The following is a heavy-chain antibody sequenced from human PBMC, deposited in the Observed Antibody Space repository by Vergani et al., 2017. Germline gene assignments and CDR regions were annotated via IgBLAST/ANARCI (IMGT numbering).Heavy chain of an antibody. CDR1: GYTFSNSY. D-gene: IGHD3-9*01. CDR2: INPSGGHT. Sequence: QVQVVQSGAEVKKSGASVKVSCKTSGYTFSNSYMHWVRQAPGQGLEWMGIINPSGGHTNYAQKFQGIVTMTRDTSTSTVYMELSSLRSEDTAIYYCARGDYGILTGYRYWGQGTLVTVSA. J-gene: IGHJ4*02. V-gene: IGHV1-46*03. CDR3: ARGDYGILTGYRY.